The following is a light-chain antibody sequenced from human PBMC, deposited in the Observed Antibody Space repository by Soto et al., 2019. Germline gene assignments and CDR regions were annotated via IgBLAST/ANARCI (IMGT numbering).Light chain of an antibody. Sequence: EIVFTQSPGTLSLSPGERAILSCRASQSVPDNYLAWYQQRPGQAPKLLIYGASNRVTGIPHRFSGSGSGTDFTLTVSSLESEDVAVYYCQHYGDSPPFTFGPGTKVDIK. CDR3: QHYGDSPPFT. CDR2: GAS. J-gene: IGKJ3*01. CDR1: QSVPDNY. V-gene: IGKV3-20*01.